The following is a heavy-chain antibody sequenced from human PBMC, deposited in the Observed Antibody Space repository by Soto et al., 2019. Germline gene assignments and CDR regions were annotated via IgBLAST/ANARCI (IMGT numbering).Heavy chain of an antibody. Sequence: QVQLQESGPGLVMPSETLSLTCSVSGDSISGSPYYWGWIRLPPGKRLEWIGSIFHDGYIVYTPSLKSRVTISVDTSKNQFSLKLTSVAAADTAIYFCARLQTAVPHYWGQGILVTVSS. CDR1: GDSISGSPYY. CDR3: ARLQTAVPHY. CDR2: IFHDGYI. D-gene: IGHD6-13*01. V-gene: IGHV4-39*01. J-gene: IGHJ4*02.